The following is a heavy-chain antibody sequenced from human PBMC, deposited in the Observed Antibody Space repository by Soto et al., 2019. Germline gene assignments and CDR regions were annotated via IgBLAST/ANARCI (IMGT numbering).Heavy chain of an antibody. D-gene: IGHD3-3*02. J-gene: IGHJ3*02. CDR3: ARDDAFDNENGFDM. V-gene: IGHV3-33*01. Sequence: GWSLRLSCAVSGFPFSFYGFHWVRQSPGKGLEWLGVIVSDGSAIYHADSLEGRFFISRDNSKDILYLQMNSLRVEDTAVYYCARDDAFDNENGFDMWGQGTRVTVSS. CDR1: GFPFSFYG. CDR2: IVSDGSAI.